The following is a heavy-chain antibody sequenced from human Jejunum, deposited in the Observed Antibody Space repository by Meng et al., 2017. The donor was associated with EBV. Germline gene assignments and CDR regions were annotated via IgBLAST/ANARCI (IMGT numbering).Heavy chain of an antibody. D-gene: IGHD1-14*01. Sequence: VHLQESGPGVVKPSGTLSLTCAVSSDFISSYEWWSWVRQPPGKGLEWLGEINQVGSTYYNPSLKIRVTISIDTSKRQFSLRLNSMTAADTAVYYCARASSERLLDYWGQGTLVTVSS. CDR3: ARASSERLLDY. V-gene: IGHV4-4*02. J-gene: IGHJ4*02. CDR1: SDFISSYEW. CDR2: INQVGST.